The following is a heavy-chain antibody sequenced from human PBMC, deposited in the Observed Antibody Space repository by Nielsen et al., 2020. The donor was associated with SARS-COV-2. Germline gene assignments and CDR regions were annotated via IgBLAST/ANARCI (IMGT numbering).Heavy chain of an antibody. V-gene: IGHV3-20*04. Sequence: GESLKISCAASGFIFDEYGLSWVRQVPGKELEWVAGINWRGGIGYGDSVKGRFTISRENAKNSFFLQMNSLRAGDTAVYYCARLPHGYTYGRYYYHGLDVWGQGTTVTVSS. CDR1: GFIFDEYG. CDR2: INWRGGI. D-gene: IGHD5-18*01. J-gene: IGHJ6*02. CDR3: ARLPHGYTYGRYYYHGLDV.